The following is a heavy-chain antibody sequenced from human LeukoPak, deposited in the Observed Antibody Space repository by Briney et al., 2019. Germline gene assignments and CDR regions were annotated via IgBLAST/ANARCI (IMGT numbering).Heavy chain of an antibody. Sequence: GGSLRLSCVVSGFTFSSYAMSWVRQAPGKGLEWVSGISGSGGSTYYADSVKGRFTISRDSSKNTLYLQMNSLRAEDTAVYYCARRAGAYSHPYDYWDQGTLVTVSS. CDR1: GFTFSSYA. CDR3: ARRAGAYSHPYDY. CDR2: ISGSGGST. J-gene: IGHJ4*02. V-gene: IGHV3-23*01. D-gene: IGHD4/OR15-4a*01.